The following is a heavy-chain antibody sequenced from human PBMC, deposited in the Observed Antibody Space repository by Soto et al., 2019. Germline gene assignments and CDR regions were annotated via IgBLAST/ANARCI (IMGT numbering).Heavy chain of an antibody. J-gene: IGHJ6*02. CDR2: ISSSSSYI. CDR1: GFTFSSYS. Sequence: EVQLLESGGGLVKPGGSLRLSCAASGFTFSSYSMNWVRQAPGKGLEWVSSISSSSSYIYYADSVKGRFTISRDNAKNSLYLQMNSLRAEETAVYYCARERTGEALGHDYNYYGMDVWGQGTTVTVSS. D-gene: IGHD3-16*01. V-gene: IGHV3-21*01. CDR3: ARERTGEALGHDYNYYGMDV.